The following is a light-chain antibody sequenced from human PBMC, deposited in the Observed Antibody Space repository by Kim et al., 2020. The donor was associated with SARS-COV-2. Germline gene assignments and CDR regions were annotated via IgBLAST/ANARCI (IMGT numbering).Light chain of an antibody. CDR1: QSVSSY. CDR3: QQRSNWPT. V-gene: IGKV3-11*01. CDR2: DAS. Sequence: PGERATLSCRASQSVSSYLAWYQQKPGQAPRLLIYDASNRATGIPARFSGSGSGTDFTLTISSLEPEDFAVYYCQQRSNWPTFGGGTKVDIK. J-gene: IGKJ4*01.